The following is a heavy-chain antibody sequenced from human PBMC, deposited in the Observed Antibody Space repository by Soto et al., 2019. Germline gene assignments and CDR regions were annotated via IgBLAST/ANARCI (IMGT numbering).Heavy chain of an antibody. J-gene: IGHJ5*02. CDR1: GFTFSSYA. Sequence: EVQLLESGGGLVQPGGSLRLSCAASGFTFSSYAMSWVRQAPGKGLEWVSAISGSGGSTYYADSVKGRFTISRDNSKNTLYLQMNSLRAEDTAVYYCAKGSVVVAAIGLRAYNWFDPWAREPWSPSPQ. CDR2: ISGSGGST. CDR3: AKGSVVVAAIGLRAYNWFDP. V-gene: IGHV3-23*01. D-gene: IGHD2-15*01.